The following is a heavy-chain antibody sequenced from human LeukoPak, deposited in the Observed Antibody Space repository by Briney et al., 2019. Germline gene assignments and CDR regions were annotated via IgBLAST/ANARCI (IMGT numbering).Heavy chain of an antibody. CDR3: TRVFYYGSRYYYMDV. CDR1: GFTFSSYA. V-gene: IGHV3-23*01. Sequence: GGSLRLSCAASGFTFSSYAMSWVRQAPGKGLEWVSAISGSGGSTYYADSVKGRFTISRDKSKNTLYLQMINLRAEDTAVYYCTRVFYYGSRYYYMDVWGKGTTVTISS. J-gene: IGHJ6*03. D-gene: IGHD3-10*01. CDR2: ISGSGGST.